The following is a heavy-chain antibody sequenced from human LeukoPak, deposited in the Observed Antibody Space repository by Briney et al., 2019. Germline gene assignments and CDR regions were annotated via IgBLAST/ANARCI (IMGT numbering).Heavy chain of an antibody. D-gene: IGHD6-19*01. J-gene: IGHJ4*02. CDR2: INEDGSEK. V-gene: IGHV3-7*01. Sequence: PGGSLRLSCAASGFTFSSYYMSWVRQAPGKGLEWVASINEDGSEKYYVDSVKGRFTVSRDNAKNSLYLQLNSLRVEDTAVYYCTRDSGRFRLDYWGQGILVTVSS. CDR1: GFTFSSYY. CDR3: TRDSGRFRLDY.